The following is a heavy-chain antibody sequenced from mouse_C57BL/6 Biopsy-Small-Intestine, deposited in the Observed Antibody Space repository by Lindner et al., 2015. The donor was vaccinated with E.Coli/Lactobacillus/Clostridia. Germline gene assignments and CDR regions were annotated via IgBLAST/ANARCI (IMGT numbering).Heavy chain of an antibody. CDR2: INPNNGGT. Sequence: VQLQESGPELVKPGASVKMSCKASGYTFTDYNMHWVKQSHGKSLEWIGYINPNNGGTSYNQKFKGKATLTVNKSSSTAYMELRSLTSEDSAVYYCARMRMMGTTVEGYYYAMDYWGQGTSVTVSS. J-gene: IGHJ4*01. CDR3: ARMRMMGTTVEGYYYAMDY. V-gene: IGHV1-22*01. D-gene: IGHD2-3*01. CDR1: GYTFTDYN.